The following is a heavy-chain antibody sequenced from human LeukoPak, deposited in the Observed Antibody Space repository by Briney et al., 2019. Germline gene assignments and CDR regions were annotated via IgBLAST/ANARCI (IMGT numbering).Heavy chain of an antibody. J-gene: IGHJ4*02. V-gene: IGHV1-18*01. CDR1: GYTFTSYG. D-gene: IGHD3-22*01. Sequence: ASVKVSCKASGYTFTSYGISWVRQAPGQGLEWMGWISAYNGNTNYAQKLQGRVTMTTDTSTSTAYMELRSLRSDDTAVYYCARIYYDSSGYYVFDYWGQGTLVTVSS. CDR2: ISAYNGNT. CDR3: ARIYYDSSGYYVFDY.